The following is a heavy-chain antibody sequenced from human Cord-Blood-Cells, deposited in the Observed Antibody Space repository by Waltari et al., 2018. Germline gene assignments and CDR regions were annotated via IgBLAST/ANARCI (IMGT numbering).Heavy chain of an antibody. CDR1: GGSVSSGSYS. CDR2: IYYSGST. J-gene: IGHJ5*02. CDR3: ARDHSSSSWFDP. V-gene: IGHV4-61*01. D-gene: IGHD6-6*01. Sequence: QVQLQESGPGLVKPSETLSLTCTVSGGSVSSGSYSWSWIRQPPGKGLEWIGYIYYSGSTNYNPSLKSRVTISVDTSKNQFSLKLSSVTAADTAVYYCARDHSSSSWFDPWGQGTLVTVSS.